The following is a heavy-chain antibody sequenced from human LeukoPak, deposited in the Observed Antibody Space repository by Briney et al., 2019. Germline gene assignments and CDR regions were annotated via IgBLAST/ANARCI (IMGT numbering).Heavy chain of an antibody. D-gene: IGHD1-26*01. CDR2: INHSGST. V-gene: IGHV4-34*01. CDR3: ARVVGATVHYYYYGMDV. J-gene: IGHJ6*02. Sequence: PSETLSLTCAVYGGSFSGYYWSWIRQPPGKGLEWIGEINHSGSTNYNPSLKSRVTISVDTSKNQFSLKLSSVTAADTAVYYCARVVGATVHYYYYGMDVWGQGTTVTVSS. CDR1: GGSFSGYY.